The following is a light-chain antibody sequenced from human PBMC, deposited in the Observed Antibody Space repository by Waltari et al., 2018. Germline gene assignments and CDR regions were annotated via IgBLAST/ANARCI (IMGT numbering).Light chain of an antibody. Sequence: LSCRASQSVRGSLAWYQQKAGHAPRLLIYGASSRATGIPDRFSGSGSGTDFSLTISRLEPEDFAVYYCQHYVRLPATFGQGTKVEI. CDR3: QHYVRLPAT. CDR1: QSVRGS. J-gene: IGKJ1*01. V-gene: IGKV3-20*01. CDR2: GAS.